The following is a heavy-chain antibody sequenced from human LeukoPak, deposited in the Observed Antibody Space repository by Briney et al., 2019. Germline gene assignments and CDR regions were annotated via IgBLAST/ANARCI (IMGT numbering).Heavy chain of an antibody. Sequence: GGSLRLSCAASGFTFSSYSMNWVRQAPGKGLEWVSYISSSSSTIYYADSVKGRFTISRDNAKNSLYLQMSSLRDEDTAVYYCAREGGWYGGGYFDYWGQGTLVTVSS. D-gene: IGHD6-19*01. CDR1: GFTFSSYS. CDR2: ISSSSSTI. V-gene: IGHV3-48*02. J-gene: IGHJ4*02. CDR3: AREGGWYGGGYFDY.